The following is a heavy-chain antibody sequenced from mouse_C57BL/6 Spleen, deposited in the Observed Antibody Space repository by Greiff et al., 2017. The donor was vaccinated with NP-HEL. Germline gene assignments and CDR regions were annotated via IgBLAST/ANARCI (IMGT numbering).Heavy chain of an antibody. D-gene: IGHD1-1*01. V-gene: IGHV6-3*01. Sequence: EVKLEESGGGLVQPGGSMKLSCVASGFTFSNYWMNWVRQSPEKGLEWVAQIRLKSDNYATHYAESVKGRFTISRDDSKSSVYLQMNNLRAEDTGIYYCTGTTVPGWYFDVWGTGTTVTVSS. J-gene: IGHJ1*03. CDR1: GFTFSNYW. CDR2: IRLKSDNYAT. CDR3: TGTTVPGWYFDV.